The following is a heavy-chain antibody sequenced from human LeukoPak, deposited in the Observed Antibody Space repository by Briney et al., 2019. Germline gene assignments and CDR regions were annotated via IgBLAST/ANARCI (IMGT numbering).Heavy chain of an antibody. CDR2: INHSGST. CDR3: ARGRDPY. J-gene: IGHJ4*02. Sequence: SETLSLTCAVYGGSFSGYYWTWIRQPPGRGLEWIGEINHSGSTNYNPSLKSRVTISVDTSKSQFSLKLNAVTAADTAMYYCARGRDPYWGQGTLVTVSS. CDR1: GGSFSGYY. V-gene: IGHV4-34*01. D-gene: IGHD5-24*01.